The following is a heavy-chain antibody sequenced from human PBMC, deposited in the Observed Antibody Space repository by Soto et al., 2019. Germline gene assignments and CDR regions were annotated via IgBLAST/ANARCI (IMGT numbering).Heavy chain of an antibody. J-gene: IGHJ4*02. CDR1: GYTFTSYD. CDR3: ARELPPNDY. Sequence: ASVKVSCKASGYTFTSYDINWVRQATGQGLEWMGWINPNSGDTGYAQKLQGRVTMTTDTSTSTAYMELRSLRSDDTAVYYCARELPPNDYWGQGTLVTVS. V-gene: IGHV1-8*01. D-gene: IGHD3-10*01. CDR2: INPNSGDT.